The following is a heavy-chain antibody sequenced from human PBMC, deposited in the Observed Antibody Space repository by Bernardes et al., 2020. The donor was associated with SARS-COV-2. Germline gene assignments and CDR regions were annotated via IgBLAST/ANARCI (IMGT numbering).Heavy chain of an antibody. D-gene: IGHD3-22*01. Sequence: SETLSLTCAVSGCAVFGGPVTSAGYSWSWMRQSPGKGPEWIGFIYHRGNTQYNPSLSSRVTISVGTSKNLFSLKLTSVTASDTAVYYCVRDYYHSAHHLLLEFWGQGILVTVSS. J-gene: IGHJ4*02. CDR2: IYHRGNT. CDR1: GGPVTSAGYS. V-gene: IGHV4-30-2*06. CDR3: VRDYYHSAHHLLLEF.